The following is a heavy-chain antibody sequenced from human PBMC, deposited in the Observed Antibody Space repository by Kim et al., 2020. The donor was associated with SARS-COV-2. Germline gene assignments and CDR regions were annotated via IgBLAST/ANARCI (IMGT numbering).Heavy chain of an antibody. Sequence: SETLSLTCTVSGGSISSSSYYWGWIRQPPGNGLEWIGSIYYSGSTYYNPSLKSRVTISVDTSKNQFSLKLSSVTAADTAVYYCARHRLGSGWYRGSFDLWGRGTLVTVSS. CDR2: IYYSGST. J-gene: IGHJ2*01. CDR1: GGSISSSSYY. D-gene: IGHD6-19*01. V-gene: IGHV4-39*01. CDR3: ARHRLGSGWYRGSFDL.